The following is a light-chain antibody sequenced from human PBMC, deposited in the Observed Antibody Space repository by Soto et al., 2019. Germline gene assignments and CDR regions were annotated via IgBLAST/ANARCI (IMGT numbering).Light chain of an antibody. Sequence: DIQMTQSPSSLSASVGDRVTITCRASQSIGSYLSWYQQKPGKAPKLLIYTASSLQSGVPSRFSGIASGTDFTLTISSLQPEDFATYYCQQSYSTPYTFGQGTKLEIK. CDR3: QQSYSTPYT. CDR2: TAS. V-gene: IGKV1-39*01. CDR1: QSIGSY. J-gene: IGKJ2*01.